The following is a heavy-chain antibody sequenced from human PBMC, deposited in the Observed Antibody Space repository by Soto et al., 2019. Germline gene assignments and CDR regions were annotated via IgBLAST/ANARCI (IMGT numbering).Heavy chain of an antibody. Sequence: PGGSLRLSCAASGFTFSSYAMHWFRQAPGKGLEWVAVISYDGKVKYYADSVKGRFTFSRDNAKNSLYLQMNSLRAEDTAVYYCARAGSNYFASWSYLPYYKDVWGKGTTVTVSS. CDR1: GFTFSSYA. D-gene: IGHD3-10*01. V-gene: IGHV3-30*04. CDR3: ARAGSNYFASWSYLPYYKDV. CDR2: ISYDGKVK. J-gene: IGHJ6*03.